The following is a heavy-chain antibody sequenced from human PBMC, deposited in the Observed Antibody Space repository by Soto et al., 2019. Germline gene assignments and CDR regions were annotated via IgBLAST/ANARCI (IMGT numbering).Heavy chain of an antibody. J-gene: IGHJ4*02. D-gene: IGHD6-13*01. Sequence: EVQLVESGGGLVKPGGSLRLSCAASGFTFSSYSMNWVRQAPGKGLEWVSSISSNSSYIYYAVSVKGRFTISRDNAKNSLFLPMSSLRAEDTAVYFCARFTHSSTGYTSSSYFAYWGQGTLVTVSS. CDR3: ARFTHSSTGYTSSSYFAY. V-gene: IGHV3-21*01. CDR2: ISSNSSYI. CDR1: GFTFSSYS.